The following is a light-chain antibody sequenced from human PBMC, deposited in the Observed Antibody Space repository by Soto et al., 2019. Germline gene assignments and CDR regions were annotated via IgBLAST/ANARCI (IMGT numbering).Light chain of an antibody. CDR2: DAS. Sequence: EIVLTQSPCTLPLSPGERATLSCRASQSVSSSYLAWYQQKPGQAPRLLIYDASSRATGIPDRFSGSGSGTDFTLTISRLEPEDFAVYYCQQYGNSPLTFGGGTKVDIK. CDR1: QSVSSSY. CDR3: QQYGNSPLT. J-gene: IGKJ4*01. V-gene: IGKV3-20*01.